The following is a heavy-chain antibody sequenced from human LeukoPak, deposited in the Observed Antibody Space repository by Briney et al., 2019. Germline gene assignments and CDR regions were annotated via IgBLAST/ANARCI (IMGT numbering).Heavy chain of an antibody. D-gene: IGHD3-3*01. V-gene: IGHV3-21*01. CDR2: ISSSSSYI. CDR1: GFTFSSYS. J-gene: IGHJ6*03. CDR3: ARESGIQAYYYMDV. Sequence: GGSLRLSCAASGFTFSSYSMNWVRQAPGRGLEWVSSISSSSSYIYYADSVKGRFTISRDNAKNSLYLQMNSLRAEDTAVYYCARESGIQAYYYMDVWGKGTTVTVSS.